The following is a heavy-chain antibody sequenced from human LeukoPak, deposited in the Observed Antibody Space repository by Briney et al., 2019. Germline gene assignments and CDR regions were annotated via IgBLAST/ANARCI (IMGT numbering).Heavy chain of an antibody. V-gene: IGHV3-74*01. CDR3: ARAVTYYDFWSGYYSTQYYFDY. CDR1: GFTFNNYW. J-gene: IGHJ4*02. CDR2: INSDGSYT. D-gene: IGHD3-3*01. Sequence: GGSLRLSCAASGFTFNNYWIHWVRQAPGKGLVWVSRINSDGSYTRYADSVKGRFTISRDNAKNTLYLQMNSLRAEDTAVYYCARAVTYYDFWSGYYSTQYYFDYWGQGTLVTVSS.